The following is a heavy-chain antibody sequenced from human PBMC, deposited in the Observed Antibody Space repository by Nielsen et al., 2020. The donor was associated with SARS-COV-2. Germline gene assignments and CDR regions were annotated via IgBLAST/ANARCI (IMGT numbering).Heavy chain of an antibody. Sequence: ASVKVSCKASEFRFTNYFINWVRQAPGQGLEWMAIINPSGNNTHSAQKFQGRVTITRDTSASTAYMELSSLRSEDTAVYYCASERGYSGYDRGTFDYWGQGTLVTVSS. CDR2: INPSGNNT. J-gene: IGHJ4*02. V-gene: IGHV1-46*01. CDR3: ASERGYSGYDRGTFDY. CDR1: EFRFTNYF. D-gene: IGHD5-12*01.